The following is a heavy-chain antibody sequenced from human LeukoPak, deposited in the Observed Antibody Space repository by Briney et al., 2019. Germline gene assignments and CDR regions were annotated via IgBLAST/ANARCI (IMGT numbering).Heavy chain of an antibody. CDR1: GGSISSSSYY. D-gene: IGHD6-19*01. Sequence: PSETLSLTCTVSGGSISSSSYYWGWIRQPPGKGLEWIGSIYYSGSTYYNPSLKSRVTISVDTSKNQFSLKLNSVTAADTAVYYCARQEGSSGWADYWGQGTLVTVSS. V-gene: IGHV4-39*01. J-gene: IGHJ4*02. CDR2: IYYSGST. CDR3: ARQEGSSGWADY.